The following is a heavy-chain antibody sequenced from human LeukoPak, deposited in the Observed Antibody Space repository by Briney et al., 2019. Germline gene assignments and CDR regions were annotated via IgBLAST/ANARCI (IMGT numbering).Heavy chain of an antibody. V-gene: IGHV1-8*01. CDR2: VNPNSGNT. Sequence: GASVKVSCKASGYTFTSYDINWVRQATGQGLEWMGWVNPNSGNTGYAQKFQGRVTMTRNTSISTAYMELSSLRSEDTAVYYCARGLKSSSSLSYYYYYYGMDVWGQGTTVTVSS. CDR3: ARGLKSSSSLSYYYYYYGMDV. J-gene: IGHJ6*02. D-gene: IGHD6-6*01. CDR1: GYTFTSYD.